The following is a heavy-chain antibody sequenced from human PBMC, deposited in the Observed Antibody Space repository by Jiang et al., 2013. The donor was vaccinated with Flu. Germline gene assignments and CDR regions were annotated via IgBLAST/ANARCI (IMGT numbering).Heavy chain of an antibody. CDR2: ISYDGSNK. Sequence: PGGSLRLSCAVSEFTFSAYGLQWVRQAPGKGLEWVAFISYDGSNKYYADSVKGRFTISRDNSNNTLYLQMNSLRAEDTAVYYCARDRLLTGNYYGSGSSYWGQGTLVTVSS. CDR3: ARDRLLTGNYYGSGSSY. CDR1: EFTFSAYG. V-gene: IGHV3-33*05. J-gene: IGHJ4*02. D-gene: IGHD3-10*01.